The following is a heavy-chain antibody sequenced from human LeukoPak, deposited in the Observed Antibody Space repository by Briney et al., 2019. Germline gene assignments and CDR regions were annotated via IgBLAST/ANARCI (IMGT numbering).Heavy chain of an antibody. J-gene: IGHJ4*02. D-gene: IGHD6-19*01. CDR1: GFAFSSYA. CDR3: ARFQAYSSSFDY. CDR2: INHSGST. V-gene: IGHV4-34*01. Sequence: PGGSLRLSCAASGFAFSSYAMSWIRQPPGKGLEWIGEINHSGSTNYNPSLKSRVTISVDTSKNQFSLKLSSVTAADTAVYYCARFQAYSSSFDYWGQGTLVTVSS.